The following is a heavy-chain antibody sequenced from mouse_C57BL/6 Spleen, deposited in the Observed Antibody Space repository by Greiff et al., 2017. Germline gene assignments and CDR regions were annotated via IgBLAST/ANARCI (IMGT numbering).Heavy chain of an antibody. J-gene: IGHJ4*01. CDR1: GYAFSSSW. Sequence: LQESGPELVKPGASVKISCKASGYAFSSSWMNWVKQRPGKGLEWIGRIYPGDGDTNYNGKFKGKATLTADKSSSTAYMQLSSLTSEDSAVYFCARERNLATRDAMDYWGQGTSVTVSS. D-gene: IGHD1-1*01. V-gene: IGHV1-82*01. CDR3: ARERNLATRDAMDY. CDR2: IYPGDGDT.